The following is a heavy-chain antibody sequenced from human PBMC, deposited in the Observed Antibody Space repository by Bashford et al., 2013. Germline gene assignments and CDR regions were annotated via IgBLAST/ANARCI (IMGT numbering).Heavy chain of an antibody. J-gene: IGHJ6*02. CDR2: IIPIFGTA. V-gene: IGHV1-69*01. CDR3: ARADCSSGTCYNTYGMDV. D-gene: IGHD2-15*01. Sequence: WVRQAPGQGLEWMGGIIPIFGTANYAQKFQGRVTITADESSSTAYMELSSLRSDDTAVYYCARADCSSGTCYNTYGMDVWGQGTTVTVSS.